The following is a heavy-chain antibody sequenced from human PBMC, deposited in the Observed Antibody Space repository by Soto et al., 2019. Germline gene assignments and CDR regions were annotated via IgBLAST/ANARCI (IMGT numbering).Heavy chain of an antibody. V-gene: IGHV1-69*13. D-gene: IGHD3-3*01. CDR1: GGTFSIYA. Sequence: SVKVSCKASGGTFSIYAISCVRRSPVQWLEWMGGIIPIFGTANYAQKFQGRVTITADESTSTAYMELSSLRSEDTAVYYCARKDYDFWSGYYKYYYGMDVWGQGTTVTVSS. CDR3: ARKDYDFWSGYYKYYYGMDV. CDR2: IIPIFGTA. J-gene: IGHJ6*02.